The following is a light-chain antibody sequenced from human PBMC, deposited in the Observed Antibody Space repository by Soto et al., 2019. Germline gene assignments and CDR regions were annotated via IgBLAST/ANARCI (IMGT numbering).Light chain of an antibody. V-gene: IGKV3-11*01. CDR1: QSVGSY. CDR3: QQRTNWPPVT. J-gene: IGKJ4*01. Sequence: EIVLTQSPATLSLSPGERATLSCRASQSVGSYLAWYQQKPGQAPRLLIYDVSTRATGIPARFSGSGSGTDFTLTISSLEPEDFAVYFCQQRTNWPPVTFGGGTKVEIK. CDR2: DVS.